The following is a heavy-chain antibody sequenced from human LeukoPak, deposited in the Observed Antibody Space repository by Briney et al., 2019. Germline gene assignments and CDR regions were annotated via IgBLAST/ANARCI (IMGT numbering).Heavy chain of an antibody. D-gene: IGHD3-22*01. Sequence: SVKVSCKASGGTFSSYAISWVRQAPGQGLEWMGRIIPIFGIANYAQKFQGRVTITTDESTSTAYMELSSLRSEDTAVYYCAVVPITMIVVVMEAFDIWGQGTMVTVSS. V-gene: IGHV1-69*05. CDR1: GGTFSSYA. CDR2: IIPIFGIA. J-gene: IGHJ3*02. CDR3: AVVPITMIVVVMEAFDI.